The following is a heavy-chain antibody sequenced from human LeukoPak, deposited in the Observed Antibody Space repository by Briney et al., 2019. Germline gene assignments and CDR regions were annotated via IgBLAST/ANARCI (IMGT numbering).Heavy chain of an antibody. CDR3: ARDFYSRGY. CDR2: INTDGSSR. J-gene: IGHJ4*02. V-gene: IGHV3-74*01. D-gene: IGHD2-15*01. CDR1: GFTFSTHW. Sequence: PGGSLRLSCAVSGFTFSTHWMHWVRQAPGKGLVWVSRINTDGSSRSYADSVKGRFTISRDNAKNTLYLQMSSLRAEDTAVYYCARDFYSRGYWGQGTLVTVSS.